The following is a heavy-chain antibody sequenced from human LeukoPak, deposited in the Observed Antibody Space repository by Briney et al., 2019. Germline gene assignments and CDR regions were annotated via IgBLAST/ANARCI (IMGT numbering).Heavy chain of an antibody. CDR1: GGSFSGYY. V-gene: IGHV4-34*01. J-gene: IGHJ5*02. Sequence: SETLSLTCAVYGGSFSGYYWSWIRQPPGKGLEWIGEINHSGSTNYNPSLESRVTISVDTSKNQFSLKLSSVTAADTAVYYCARGRVSMTRLFDPWGQGTLVTVSS. CDR2: INHSGST. CDR3: ARGRVSMTRLFDP. D-gene: IGHD2-21*02.